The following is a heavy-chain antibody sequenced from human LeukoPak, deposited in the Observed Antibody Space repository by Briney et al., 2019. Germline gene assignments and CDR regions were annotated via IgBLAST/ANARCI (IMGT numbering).Heavy chain of an antibody. CDR2: ISIYDGKT. D-gene: IGHD2-2*02. J-gene: IGHJ4*02. V-gene: IGHV1-18*01. CDR1: GYTFTSYG. CDR3: ARGVRENRSWYTVHFDY. Sequence: ASVKVSCKASGYTFTSYGISWVRQAPGQGLEWMGWISIYDGKTLYAQKFQGRVTMTTDTSTSAAYMELRSLRSDDTAVYYCARGVRENRSWYTVHFDYWGQGTLVTASS.